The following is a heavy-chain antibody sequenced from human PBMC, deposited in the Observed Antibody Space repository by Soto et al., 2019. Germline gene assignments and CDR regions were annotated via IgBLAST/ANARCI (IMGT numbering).Heavy chain of an antibody. V-gene: IGHV3-11*01. CDR1: GFTFSDYY. CDR2: ISSSGSTI. D-gene: IGHD2-21*02. J-gene: IGHJ5*02. CDR3: ARELGDLAYCGGDCSPSPFDP. Sequence: QVQLVESGGGLVKPGGSLRLSCAASGFTFSDYYMRWIRQAPGKGLEWVSYISSSGSTIYYADSVKTRFTISRDNAKNSLYLQMNSLRAEDTAVYYCARELGDLAYCGGDCSPSPFDPWGQGTLVTVSS.